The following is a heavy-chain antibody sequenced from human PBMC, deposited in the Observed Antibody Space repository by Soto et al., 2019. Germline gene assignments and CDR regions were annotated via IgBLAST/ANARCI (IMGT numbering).Heavy chain of an antibody. J-gene: IGHJ4*02. CDR2: INHSGST. Sequence: SETLSLTCAVYGGSFSGYYWSWIRQPPGKGLEWIGEINHSGSTNYNPSLKSRVTISVDTSKNQFSLKLSSVTAADTAVYYCASSGRDCSGGSCDFDYWGQGTLVTVSS. V-gene: IGHV4-34*01. CDR1: GGSFSGYY. CDR3: ASSGRDCSGGSCDFDY. D-gene: IGHD2-15*01.